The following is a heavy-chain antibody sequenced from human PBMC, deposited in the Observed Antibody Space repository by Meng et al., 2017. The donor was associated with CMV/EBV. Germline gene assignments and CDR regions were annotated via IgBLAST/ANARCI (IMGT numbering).Heavy chain of an antibody. CDR3: ARGIIAAAASSVDYYYYGMDV. V-gene: IGHV4-39*07. D-gene: IGHD6-13*01. CDR2: IYYSGST. J-gene: IGHJ6*02. Sequence: GSLSLTCTVSGGSISSSSYYWGWIRQPPGKGLEWIGSIYYSGSTYYNPSLKSRVTISVDTSKNQFSLKLSSVTAADTAVYYCARGIIAAAASSVDYYYYGMDVWGQGTTVTVSS. CDR1: GGSISSSSYY.